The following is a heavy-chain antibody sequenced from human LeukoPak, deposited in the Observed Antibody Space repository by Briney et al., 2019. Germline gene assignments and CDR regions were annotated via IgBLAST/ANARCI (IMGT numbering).Heavy chain of an antibody. Sequence: ASVKVSCKASGYTFTRYAISWVRQTPGQGLEWMGWINVYNGNTNYAQKYQGRVTMTTDTSTSTAYMELSSLISDDTALYYCARHTNTRNTGLDPWGQGTLVTVSS. J-gene: IGHJ5*02. D-gene: IGHD1/OR15-1a*01. CDR2: INVYNGNT. CDR1: GYTFTRYA. CDR3: ARHTNTRNTGLDP. V-gene: IGHV1-18*01.